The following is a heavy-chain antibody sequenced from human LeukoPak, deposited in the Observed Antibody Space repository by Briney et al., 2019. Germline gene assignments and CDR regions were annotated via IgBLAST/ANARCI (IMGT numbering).Heavy chain of an antibody. D-gene: IGHD5-24*01. V-gene: IGHV3-53*01. Sequence: GGSLRLSCEVSGFTVSTTYMSWVRQAPGKGLEWVSILYRGGATYYADSVKGRFTISRDNSKNTLYLQMNSLRAEDTAVYYCAKDAGWLQLTYYFDYWGQGTLVTVSS. J-gene: IGHJ4*02. CDR2: LYRGGAT. CDR1: GFTVSTTY. CDR3: AKDAGWLQLTYYFDY.